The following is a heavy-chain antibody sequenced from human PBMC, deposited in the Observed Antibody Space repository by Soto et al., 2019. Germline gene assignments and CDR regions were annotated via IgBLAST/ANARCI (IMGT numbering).Heavy chain of an antibody. CDR3: ARDTILDP. J-gene: IGHJ5*02. CDR2: ISSSSTTI. D-gene: IGHD2-21*01. CDR1: EFTFSSYS. V-gene: IGHV3-48*02. Sequence: GGSLRLSCTASEFTFSSYSMNWVRQAPGKGLEWISYISSSSTTIYYADSVKGRSTISRDNAKNSLYLQMNSLRDEDTAVYYCARDTILDPWGQGTLVTVFS.